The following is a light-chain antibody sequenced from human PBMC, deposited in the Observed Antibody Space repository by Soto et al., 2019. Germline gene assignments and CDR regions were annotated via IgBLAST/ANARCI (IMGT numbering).Light chain of an antibody. Sequence: EVVMTQSPATLSVSPGERVTLSCRASQSINAHLAWYQQKPGQAPRLLIHGASTRATGIPARFSGSGFGTEFIPTISSLQSENFSVYYCQQYNTWLWTFGQGTNVEIQ. J-gene: IGKJ1*01. CDR3: QQYNTWLWT. CDR1: QSINAH. CDR2: GAS. V-gene: IGKV3-15*01.